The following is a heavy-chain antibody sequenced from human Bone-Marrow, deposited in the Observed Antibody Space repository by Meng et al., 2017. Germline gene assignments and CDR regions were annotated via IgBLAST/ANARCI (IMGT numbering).Heavy chain of an antibody. CDR3: ARENQGGIVEGGPTYYFDY. D-gene: IGHD6-13*01. V-gene: IGHV4-4*02. Sequence: VRPQESGPGLVKPSGTLSLTCAVSGGSISSIHWWTWVRQSPGRGLEWIGEIYHSGTTNYNPSLKSRVTISVDKSRNLFSLNLSSVTAADTAMYYCARENQGGIVEGGPTYYFDYWGQGALVTVSS. J-gene: IGHJ4*02. CDR2: IYHSGTT. CDR1: GGSISSIHW.